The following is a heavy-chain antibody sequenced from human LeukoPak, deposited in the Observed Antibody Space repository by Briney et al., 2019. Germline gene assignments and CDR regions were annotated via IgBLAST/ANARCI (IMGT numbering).Heavy chain of an antibody. D-gene: IGHD3-22*01. CDR3: AREGYYDSSGYYCWFDP. CDR1: GGSISSYY. CDR2: IYTSGST. Sequence: SETLSLTCTVSGGSISSYYWSWIRQPAGKGLEWIGRIYTSGSTNYNPSLKSRVTMSVDTSKNQFSLKLSSVTAADTAVHYCAREGYYDSSGYYCWFDPWGQGTLVTVSS. V-gene: IGHV4-4*07. J-gene: IGHJ5*02.